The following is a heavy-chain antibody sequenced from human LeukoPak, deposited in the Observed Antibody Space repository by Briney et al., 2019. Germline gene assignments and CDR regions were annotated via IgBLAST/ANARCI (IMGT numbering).Heavy chain of an antibody. J-gene: IGHJ4*02. CDR1: GFTFSSYE. D-gene: IGHD4-17*01. V-gene: IGHV3-48*03. CDR3: ARSLGTTVTTAPGY. CDR2: ISSSGSTI. Sequence: GGSLRLSCAASGFTFSSYEMNWVRQAPGKGLECISYISSSGSTIYYADSVKGRFTISRDNAQNSLYLQMNSLGAEDTALYYCARSLGTTVTTAPGYWGQGTLVTVSS.